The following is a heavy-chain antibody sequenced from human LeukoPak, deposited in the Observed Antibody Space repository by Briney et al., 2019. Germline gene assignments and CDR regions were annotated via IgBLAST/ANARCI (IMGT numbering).Heavy chain of an antibody. CDR3: ARRYCSTCPTGHAFDL. V-gene: IGHV3-53*01. D-gene: IGHD2-2*01. J-gene: IGHJ3*01. Sequence: GGSLRLSCAASGFSVNSYYMSWVRQAPGRGLEWVSALSSGDNTHYADSVNGRFTISRDNSKNTLYLQLNSLRAEDTAVYYCARRYCSTCPTGHAFDLWGQGTTVTVSS. CDR2: LSSGDNT. CDR1: GFSVNSYY.